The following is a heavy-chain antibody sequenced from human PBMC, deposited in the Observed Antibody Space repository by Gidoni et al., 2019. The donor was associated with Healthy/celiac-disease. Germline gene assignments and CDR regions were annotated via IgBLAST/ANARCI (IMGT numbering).Heavy chain of an antibody. J-gene: IGHJ4*02. CDR3: ARAPYGGIDY. CDR2: INHSGST. D-gene: IGHD4-17*01. V-gene: IGHV4-34*01. CDR1: GGSLSGYY. Sequence: QVQLPQWGAGLLQPPETPSLTCAPSGGSLSGYYWSWIRQPPGKGLEWIGEINHSGSTNYNPSLKSRVTISVDTSKNQFSLKLSSVTAADTAVYYCARAPYGGIDYWGQGTLVTVSS.